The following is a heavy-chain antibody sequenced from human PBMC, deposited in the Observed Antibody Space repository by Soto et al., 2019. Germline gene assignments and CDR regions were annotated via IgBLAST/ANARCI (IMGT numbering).Heavy chain of an antibody. Sequence: DVQLVESGGGLVQPGRSLRLSCAASGFTFDDYTMHWVRQAPGKGLEWVSGISWNSGSIGYADSVKGRFTISRDNAKNSLYLQMNSLRAEDTALYYCANSPGRYYYGMDVWGQGTTVTVSS. D-gene: IGHD1-1*01. CDR3: ANSPGRYYYGMDV. CDR2: ISWNSGSI. J-gene: IGHJ6*02. CDR1: GFTFDDYT. V-gene: IGHV3-9*01.